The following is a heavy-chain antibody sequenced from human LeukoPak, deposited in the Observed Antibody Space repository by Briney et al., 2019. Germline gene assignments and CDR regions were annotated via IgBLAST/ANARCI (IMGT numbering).Heavy chain of an antibody. CDR1: GFTFSSYA. J-gene: IGHJ4*02. D-gene: IGHD3-10*01. V-gene: IGHV3-23*01. Sequence: GGSLRLSCAASGFTFSSYAMNWVRQAPGKGLEWVSIISGSGDNTYYTDSVKGRFTISRDNSKNTLFLQMNSLRAEDTAVYYCAREGESYPDLDYWGQGTLVTVSS. CDR3: AREGESYPDLDY. CDR2: ISGSGDNT.